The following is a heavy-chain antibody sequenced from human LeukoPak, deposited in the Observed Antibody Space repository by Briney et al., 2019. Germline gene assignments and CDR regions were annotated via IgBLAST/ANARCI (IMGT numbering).Heavy chain of an antibody. CDR1: GGSISSGGYS. D-gene: IGHD3-10*01. CDR3: AQGSVYGSGSYYEFDY. CDR2: IYHSGST. J-gene: IGHJ4*02. V-gene: IGHV4-30-2*01. Sequence: SETLSLTCAVSGGSISSGGYSWSWIRQPPGKGLEWIGYIYHSGSTYYNPSLKSRVTISVDRSKNQFSLKLSSVTAADTAVYYCAQGSVYGSGSYYEFDYWGQGTLVTVSS.